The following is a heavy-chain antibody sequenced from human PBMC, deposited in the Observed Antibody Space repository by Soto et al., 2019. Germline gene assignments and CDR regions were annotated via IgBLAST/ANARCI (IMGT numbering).Heavy chain of an antibody. CDR2: ISYDGSNK. Sequence: GGSLRLSCAASGFTFSSYGMHWVRQAPGKGLEWVAVISYDGSNKYYADSVKGRFTISRDNSKNTLYLQMNSLRAEDTAVYYCAKEPGLSPYYYDSSGYYPPDYWGQGTLVTVSS. CDR1: GFTFSSYG. D-gene: IGHD3-22*01. V-gene: IGHV3-30*18. CDR3: AKEPGLSPYYYDSSGYYPPDY. J-gene: IGHJ4*02.